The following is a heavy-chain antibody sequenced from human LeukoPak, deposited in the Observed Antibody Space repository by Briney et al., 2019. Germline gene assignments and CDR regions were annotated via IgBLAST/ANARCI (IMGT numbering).Heavy chain of an antibody. CDR3: ARGYSSSWYLNWFDP. CDR2: MSSSGNN. J-gene: IGHJ5*02. CDR1: GDSISYFY. Sequence: SETLSLTCSVSGDSISYFYWSWIRQAAGKGLEWIGRMSSSGNNDYNASLKSRVTMSVDTSKNQFSLKLSSVTAADTAVYYCARGYSSSWYLNWFDPWGQGTLVTVSS. V-gene: IGHV4-4*07. D-gene: IGHD6-13*01.